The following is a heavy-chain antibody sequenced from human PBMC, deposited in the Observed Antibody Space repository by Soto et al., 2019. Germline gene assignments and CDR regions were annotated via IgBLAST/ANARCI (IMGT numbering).Heavy chain of an antibody. D-gene: IGHD2-15*01. V-gene: IGHV1-3*01. CDR3: AREGFGSRYCSGGSCYGSGAFDI. CDR2: INAGNGNT. CDR1: GYTFTSYA. Sequence: QVQLVQSGAEVKKAGASVKVSCKASGYTFTSYAMHWVRQAPGQRLEWMGWINAGNGNTKYSQKFQGRVTITRDTSASTAYMELSSLRSEDTAVYYCAREGFGSRYCSGGSCYGSGAFDIWGQGTMVTVSS. J-gene: IGHJ3*02.